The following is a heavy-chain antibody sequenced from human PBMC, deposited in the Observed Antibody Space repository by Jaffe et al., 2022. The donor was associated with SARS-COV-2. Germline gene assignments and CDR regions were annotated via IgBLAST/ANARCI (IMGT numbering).Heavy chain of an antibody. Sequence: QITLQESGPALVKPTQTLTLTCSFSGFSLSTGGVGVGWIRQPPGEAPEWLAVIYWDDDKRYSPSLRSRLSITKDTSRNQVVLTMTNMDPVDTATYYCAHRVTGYNYWDGGWFEPWGQGTLVTVSS. CDR1: GFSLSTGGVG. V-gene: IGHV2-5*02. CDR3: AHRVTGYNYWDGGWFEP. D-gene: IGHD5-18*01. CDR2: IYWDDDK. J-gene: IGHJ5*02.